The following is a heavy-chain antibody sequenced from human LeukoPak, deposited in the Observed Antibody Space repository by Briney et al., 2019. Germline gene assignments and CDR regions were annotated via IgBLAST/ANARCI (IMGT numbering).Heavy chain of an antibody. D-gene: IGHD4-11*01. Sequence: PGGSLRLSCAASGFTFSSYSMNWVRQAPGKGLEGVSSISSSSSSIYYADSMNGRFTISRDNAKNSLYLQMNSLTAEDTAVYYCARSNYRNWFDPWGQGTLVTVSS. CDR2: ISSSSSSI. CDR1: GFTFSSYS. J-gene: IGHJ5*02. CDR3: ARSNYRNWFDP. V-gene: IGHV3-21*01.